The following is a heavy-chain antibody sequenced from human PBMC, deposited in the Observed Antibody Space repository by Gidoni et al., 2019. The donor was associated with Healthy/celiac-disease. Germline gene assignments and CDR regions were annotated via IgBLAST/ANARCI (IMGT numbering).Heavy chain of an antibody. Sequence: EVQLVESGGGLVQPGRSLRLSCAASGFTFDDDAMHWVRQAPGKGLEWVSGISWNSGSIGYADSVKGRFTISIDNAKNSLYLQMNSLRAEDTALYYCAKEVRDYGGNSRVYWGQGTLVTVSS. CDR2: ISWNSGSI. CDR1: GFTFDDDA. CDR3: AKEVRDYGGNSRVY. V-gene: IGHV3-9*01. J-gene: IGHJ4*02. D-gene: IGHD4-17*01.